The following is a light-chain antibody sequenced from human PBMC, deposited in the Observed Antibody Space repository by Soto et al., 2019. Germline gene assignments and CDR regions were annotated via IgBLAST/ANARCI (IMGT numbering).Light chain of an antibody. V-gene: IGLV2-14*01. J-gene: IGLJ1*01. CDR2: DVN. Sequence: QSVLTQPASVSGFPGQSITISCTGTSSDVGGYDYVSWYQQHPGKAPKLMIYDVNNRPSGVSNRFSGSKSGNTASLTISGLQAEDEADYYCSSYTSSSTPLYVFGTGTKVTVL. CDR3: SSYTSSSTPLYV. CDR1: SSDVGGYDY.